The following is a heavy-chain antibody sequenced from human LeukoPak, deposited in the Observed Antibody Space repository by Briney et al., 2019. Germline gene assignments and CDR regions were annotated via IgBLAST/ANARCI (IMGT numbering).Heavy chain of an antibody. J-gene: IGHJ6*03. D-gene: IGHD3-22*01. CDR2: IIPIFGTA. V-gene: IGHV1-69*13. CDR3: ARSVGYYDSSGYYSDYYYYMDV. Sequence: ASVKVSCKASGGTFSSYAISWVRQAPGQGLEWMGGIIPIFGTANYAQKFRGRVTITADESTSTAYMELRSLRSDDTAVYYCARSVGYYDSSGYYSDYYYYMDVWGKGTTVTVSS. CDR1: GGTFSSYA.